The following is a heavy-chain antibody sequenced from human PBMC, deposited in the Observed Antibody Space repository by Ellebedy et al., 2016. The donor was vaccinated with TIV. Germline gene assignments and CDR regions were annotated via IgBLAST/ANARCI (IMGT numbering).Heavy chain of an antibody. V-gene: IGHV3-33*01. CDR3: ARALGTMVRGLIDP. Sequence: GESLKISCAASGFTFRNYAMHWVRQVPGKGLEWVAVVWSDGTENHYADSVKGRFTISRDNSKNTLYLQMKSLRAADTAVYYCARALGTMVRGLIDPWGQGTLVTVSS. D-gene: IGHD3-10*01. CDR1: GFTFRNYA. J-gene: IGHJ5*02. CDR2: VWSDGTEN.